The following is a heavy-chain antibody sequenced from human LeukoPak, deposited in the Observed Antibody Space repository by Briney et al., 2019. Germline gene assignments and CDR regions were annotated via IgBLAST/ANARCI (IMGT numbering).Heavy chain of an antibody. D-gene: IGHD2-8*02. J-gene: IGHJ4*02. V-gene: IGHV3-23*01. CDR2: ISSSDGGS. Sequence: GGSLRLSCEASGFAFSTYAMSWVRQAPGKGLQGVSGISSSDGGSYYTGSVEGRFAISRDNSKNTVYLQVNNLRAEDTAVYYCAKCMSESGVCLNFDHWGQGTLVAVSS. CDR1: GFAFSTYA. CDR3: AKCMSESGVCLNFDH.